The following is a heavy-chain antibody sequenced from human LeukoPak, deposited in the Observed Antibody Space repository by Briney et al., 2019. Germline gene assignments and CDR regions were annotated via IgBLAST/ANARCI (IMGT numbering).Heavy chain of an antibody. CDR2: ISINSSYI. V-gene: IGHV3-21*01. D-gene: IGHD3-3*01. J-gene: IGHJ6*03. CDR3: ARVVPPKYDFWSGSYYYYMDV. CDR1: GFTFRNNR. Sequence: GGSLRVSSAPPGFTFRNNRMRWVRQAPGRGRGWVSSISINSSYIYYADSVKGRLTISRDNAKNSLYLQMNSLRAENTAVYYCARVVPPKYDFWSGSYYYYMDVWGKGTTVTVSS.